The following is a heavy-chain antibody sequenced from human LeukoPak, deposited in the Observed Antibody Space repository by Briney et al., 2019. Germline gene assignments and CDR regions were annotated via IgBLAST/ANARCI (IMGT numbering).Heavy chain of an antibody. CDR2: IYYSGST. CDR3: ARVVIQLWLPDAFDI. V-gene: IGHV4-59*12. J-gene: IGHJ3*02. CDR1: GGSISSYY. D-gene: IGHD5-18*01. Sequence: SETLSLTCTVSGGSISSYYWSWIRQPPGKGLEWIGYIYYSGSTNYNPSLKSRVTISVDTSKNQFSLKLSSVTAADTAVYYCARVVIQLWLPDAFDIWGQGTMVTVSS.